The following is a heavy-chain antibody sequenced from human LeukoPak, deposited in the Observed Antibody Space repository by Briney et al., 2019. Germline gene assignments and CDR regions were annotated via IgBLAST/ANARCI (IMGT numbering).Heavy chain of an antibody. D-gene: IGHD3-10*01. J-gene: IGHJ4*02. Sequence: PGRSLRLSCAASGFTFSSYAMHGVRQAPGKGLEWVAVISYDGSNKYYADSVKGRFTISRDNSKNTLYLHINSLRAEDTAVYYCASDQHYRSGSSTYYFDSWGQGTLVTVSS. CDR2: ISYDGSNK. CDR1: GFTFSSYA. V-gene: IGHV3-30-3*01. CDR3: ASDQHYRSGSSTYYFDS.